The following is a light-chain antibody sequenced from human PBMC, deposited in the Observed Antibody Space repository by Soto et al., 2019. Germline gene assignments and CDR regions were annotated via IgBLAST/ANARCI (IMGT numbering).Light chain of an antibody. Sequence: DIQMTHSPSSLSASVEDRVIITCRASENINSYLNWYQQKPGKAPKLLIYAASSLQSGVPSRFSGSGSETDFTLTINNLQPEDSATYYCQQSYSRLLTFGQGTKVEIK. CDR3: QQSYSRLLT. CDR2: AAS. V-gene: IGKV1-39*01. J-gene: IGKJ1*01. CDR1: ENINSY.